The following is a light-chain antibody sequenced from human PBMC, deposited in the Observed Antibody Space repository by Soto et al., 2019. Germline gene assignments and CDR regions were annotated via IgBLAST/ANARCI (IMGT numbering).Light chain of an antibody. V-gene: IGKV1-17*03. Sequence: DVQMTQSPSAMSASVGDRVTITCRASKDISRFVAWFQQKPGKAPERLMYDTSTLQVGVPSRFSDGGSGTEVTLAISRLQPEDCATYYCLQHNSYPYTFGQGTKLEIK. CDR2: DTS. J-gene: IGKJ2*01. CDR1: KDISRF. CDR3: LQHNSYPYT.